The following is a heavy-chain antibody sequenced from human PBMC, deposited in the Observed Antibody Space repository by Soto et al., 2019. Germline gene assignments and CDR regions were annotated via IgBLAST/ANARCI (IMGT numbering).Heavy chain of an antibody. CDR1: GGTFSSHA. D-gene: IGHD2-2*03. Sequence: SSVKVSCKASGGTFSSHAISWVRQAPGRGLEWMGGIIPIFGTTNYAQNFRARVTITADESTSTAYMELSSLTSEDTAVYYCGSVGYCSSTNCLFYYYHYGMDVWGQGTTVTVSS. V-gene: IGHV1-69*13. CDR3: GSVGYCSSTNCLFYYYHYGMDV. J-gene: IGHJ6*02. CDR2: IIPIFGTT.